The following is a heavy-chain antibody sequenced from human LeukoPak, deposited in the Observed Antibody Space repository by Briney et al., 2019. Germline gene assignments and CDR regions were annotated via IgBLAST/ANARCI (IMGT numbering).Heavy chain of an antibody. CDR3: ARMLVVVPAANAFDI. CDR2: IYYSGST. J-gene: IGHJ3*02. D-gene: IGHD2-2*01. V-gene: IGHV4-39*07. CDR1: GGSISSSSYY. Sequence: SETLSLTCTVSGGSISSSSYYWAWIRQPPGKGLEWIGSIYYSGSTYYNPSLKSRVTISVDRSKNQFSLKLSSVTAADTAVYYCARMLVVVPAANAFDIWGQGTMVTVSS.